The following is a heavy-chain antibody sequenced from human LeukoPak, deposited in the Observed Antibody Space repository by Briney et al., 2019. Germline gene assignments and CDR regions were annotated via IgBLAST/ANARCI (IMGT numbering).Heavy chain of an antibody. CDR1: GFNFSSYA. CDR2: ISSNGGNT. V-gene: IGHV3-64*01. D-gene: IGHD3-16*01. CDR3: ARWDQTGGFDY. J-gene: IGHJ4*02. Sequence: PGGSLRLSCAASGFNFSSYAMHWVRQAPGKGLEYVSSISSNGGNTYYANSVKGRFTISRDNSKNTLYLQMGGLRADDMAVYYCARWDQTGGFDYWGQGTLVTVSS.